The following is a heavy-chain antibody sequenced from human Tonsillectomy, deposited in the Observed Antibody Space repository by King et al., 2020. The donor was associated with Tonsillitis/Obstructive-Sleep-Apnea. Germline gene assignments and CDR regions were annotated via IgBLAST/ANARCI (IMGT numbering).Heavy chain of an antibody. D-gene: IGHD5-24*01. V-gene: IGHV3-49*04. CDR3: TRGEEMATITGVDQYYGMDV. CDR2: IRRKAYGGTT. CDR1: RFTFGDYA. J-gene: IGHJ6*02. Sequence: EVQLVESGGGLVQPGRSLRLSCTASRFTFGDYAMSWVRQAPGKGLEWVGFIRRKAYGGTTEYAASVKGRFTISRDDSKSIAYLQMNSLKTEDTAVYYCTRGEEMATITGVDQYYGMDVWGQGTTVTVSS.